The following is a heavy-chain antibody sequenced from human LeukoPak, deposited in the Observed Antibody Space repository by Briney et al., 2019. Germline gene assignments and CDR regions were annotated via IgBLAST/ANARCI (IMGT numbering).Heavy chain of an antibody. J-gene: IGHJ4*02. CDR2: INHSGST. CDR3: ARLGYSSSRDPIDY. Sequence: SSETLSLTCAVYGGSFSGYYWSWIRQPPGKVLEWIGEINHSGSTNYNPSLKSRVTISVDTSKNQFSLKLSSVTAADTAVYYCARLGYSSSRDPIDYWGQGTLVTVSS. V-gene: IGHV4-34*01. CDR1: GGSFSGYY. D-gene: IGHD6-13*01.